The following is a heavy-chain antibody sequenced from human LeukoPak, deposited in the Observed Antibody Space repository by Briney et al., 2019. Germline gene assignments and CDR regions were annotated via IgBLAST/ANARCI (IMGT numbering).Heavy chain of an antibody. CDR2: IYYSGST. V-gene: IGHV4-59*11. CDR1: GGSISSHY. CDR3: ARDQRGYDFWSGYAIGPYYYMDV. J-gene: IGHJ6*03. D-gene: IGHD3-3*01. Sequence: SETLSLTCTVSGGSISSHYWSWIRQPPGKGLEWIGYIYYSGSTNYNPSLKSRVTISVDTSKNQFSLKLSSVTAADTAVYYCARDQRGYDFWSGYAIGPYYYMDVWGKGTTVTVSS.